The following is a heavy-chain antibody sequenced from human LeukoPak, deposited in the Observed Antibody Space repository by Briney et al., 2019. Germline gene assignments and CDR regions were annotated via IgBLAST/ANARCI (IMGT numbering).Heavy chain of an antibody. CDR2: IWYDGSNK. D-gene: IGHD3-9*01. J-gene: IGHJ4*02. V-gene: IGHV3-33*08. CDR1: GFTFSSYG. CDR3: ARDGGNYDILTGYYLFDY. Sequence: GGSLRLSCAASGFTFSSYGMHWVRQAPGKGLEWVAFIWYDGSNKYYADSVKGRFTISRDNSKNTLYLQMNSLRAEDTAVYYCARDGGNYDILTGYYLFDYWGQGTLVTVSS.